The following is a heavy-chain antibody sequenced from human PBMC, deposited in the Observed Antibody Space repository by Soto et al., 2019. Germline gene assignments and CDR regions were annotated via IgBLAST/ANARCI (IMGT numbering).Heavy chain of an antibody. CDR3: TRANVWGSYRYTRQPYNWFDP. CDR1: GVSISSYY. CDR2: IYYSGST. D-gene: IGHD3-16*02. Sequence: SETLSLTCTVSGVSISSYYWSWIRQPPGKGLEWIGYIYYSGSTYYNPSLKSRVTISVDTSKNQFSLKLSSVTAADTAVYYCTRANVWGSYRYTRQPYNWFDPWGQGTLVTVSS. J-gene: IGHJ5*02. V-gene: IGHV4-59*01.